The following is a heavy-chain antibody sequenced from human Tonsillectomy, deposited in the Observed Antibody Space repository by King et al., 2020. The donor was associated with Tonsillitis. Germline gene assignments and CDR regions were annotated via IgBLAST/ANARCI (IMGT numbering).Heavy chain of an antibody. Sequence: VQLQESGPGLVKPSGTLSLTCAVSGGSISSSNWWSWVRQPPRKWLEWIGEIYDSVSTNYNPSPKSRDTISVDKSQNQFSLKLSSVTAADTAVYYCARDQDSSSSAEYFQHWGQGTLVTVSS. J-gene: IGHJ1*01. CDR2: IYDSVST. CDR3: ARDQDSSSSAEYFQH. CDR1: GGSISSSNW. D-gene: IGHD6-6*01. V-gene: IGHV4-4*02.